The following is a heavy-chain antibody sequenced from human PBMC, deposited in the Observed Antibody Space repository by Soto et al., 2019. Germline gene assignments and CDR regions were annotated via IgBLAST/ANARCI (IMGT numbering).Heavy chain of an antibody. CDR3: ATDYSPGSYSGY. CDR2: ISGSGGST. CDR1: GFTFSSYA. V-gene: IGHV3-23*01. J-gene: IGHJ4*02. Sequence: EVQLLESGGGLVQPGGSLRLSCAASGFTFSSYAMSWVRQAPGKGLEWVSAISGSGGSTYYADSVKGRFTISRDNSKNTLYLQMNSLRAEDTAVYYCATDYSPGSYSGYWGQGTLVTVSS. D-gene: IGHD3-10*01.